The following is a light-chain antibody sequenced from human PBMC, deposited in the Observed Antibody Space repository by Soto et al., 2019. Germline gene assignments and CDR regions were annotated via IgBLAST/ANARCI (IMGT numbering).Light chain of an antibody. CDR3: QQLNSYPLT. V-gene: IGKV1-9*01. J-gene: IGKJ4*01. Sequence: DIQLTQSPSFLSASVGDKVTITCRASRAISSSLAWYQQNPGKAPKLLIYGASTLQSGVPSRFSGSGSGTEFTLTISSLQPEDFATYYCQQLNSYPLTFGGGTKLEIK. CDR2: GAS. CDR1: RAISSS.